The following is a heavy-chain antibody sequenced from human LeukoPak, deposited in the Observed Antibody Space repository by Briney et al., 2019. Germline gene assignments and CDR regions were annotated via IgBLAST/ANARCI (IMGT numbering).Heavy chain of an antibody. J-gene: IGHJ4*02. Sequence: ASVKVSCKASGYTFTSYGISWVRQAPGQGLEWTGWISAYNGNTNYAQKLQGRVTMTTDTSTSTAYMELRSLRSDDTAVYYCARGSIAVAEYYFDYWGQGTLVTVSS. CDR3: ARGSIAVAEYYFDY. CDR1: GYTFTSYG. V-gene: IGHV1-18*01. CDR2: ISAYNGNT. D-gene: IGHD6-19*01.